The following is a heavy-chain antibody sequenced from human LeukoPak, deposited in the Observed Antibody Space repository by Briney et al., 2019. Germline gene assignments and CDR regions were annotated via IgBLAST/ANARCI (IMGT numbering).Heavy chain of an antibody. CDR3: ARWSSSSWWGFDY. Sequence: PGGSLRLSCAASGFTFSSYWLHWVRQAPGKGLVWVSRINSDGSSTRYADSVKGRFTISRDNAKNTLYLQMNSLRAEDTAVYYCARWSSSSWWGFDYWGQGTLLTVSS. CDR2: INSDGSST. J-gene: IGHJ4*02. D-gene: IGHD6-13*01. V-gene: IGHV3-74*01. CDR1: GFTFSSYW.